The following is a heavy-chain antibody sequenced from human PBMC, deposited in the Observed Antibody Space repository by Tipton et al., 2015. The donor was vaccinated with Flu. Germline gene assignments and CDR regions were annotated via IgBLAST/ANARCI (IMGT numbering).Heavy chain of an antibody. Sequence: SLRLSCAASGFTFSSYSMNWVRQAPGKGLEWVPSISSSSSYIYYADSVKGRFTIYRDNAKNSLYLQMNSLRAEDTAVYYCARDRDYGSGNDYWGQGTLVTVSS. CDR1: GFTFSSYS. CDR2: ISSSSSYI. V-gene: IGHV3-21*01. J-gene: IGHJ4*02. CDR3: ARDRDYGSGNDY. D-gene: IGHD3-10*01.